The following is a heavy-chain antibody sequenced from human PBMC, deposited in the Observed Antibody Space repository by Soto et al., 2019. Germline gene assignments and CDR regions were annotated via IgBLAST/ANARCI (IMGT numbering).Heavy chain of an antibody. Sequence: PSETLSLTCTVSGGSISRYYWSWIRQPPGKGLEWIGYIYYSGSTNYNPSLKSRVTISVDTSKNQFSLKLSSVTAADTAVYYCARVYCSGGSCGYFDYWGQGTLVTVS. CDR2: IYYSGST. CDR3: ARVYCSGGSCGYFDY. V-gene: IGHV4-59*12. CDR1: GGSISRYY. D-gene: IGHD2-15*01. J-gene: IGHJ4*02.